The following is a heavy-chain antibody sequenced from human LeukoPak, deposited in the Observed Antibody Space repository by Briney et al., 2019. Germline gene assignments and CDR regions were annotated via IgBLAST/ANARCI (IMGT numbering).Heavy chain of an antibody. D-gene: IGHD3-10*01. CDR3: AKWRRGHYYGSGTELDY. CDR1: GFTFSTSG. V-gene: IGHV3-30*18. J-gene: IGHJ4*02. Sequence: GGSLRLSCAASGFTFSTSGMHWVRQAPGKGLEWMAVISYDGNNIYYADSVKGRFAISRDNSKKMLYLQMNRLRAEDTAVYYCAKWRRGHYYGSGTELDYWGQGTLVTVSS. CDR2: ISYDGNNI.